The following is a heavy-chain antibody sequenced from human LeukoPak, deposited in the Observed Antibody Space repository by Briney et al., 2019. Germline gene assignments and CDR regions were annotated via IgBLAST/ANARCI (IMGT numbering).Heavy chain of an antibody. D-gene: IGHD3-22*01. J-gene: IGHJ4*02. CDR1: GGTFSSYA. CDR2: FIPIFGTA. V-gene: IGHV1-69*05. Sequence: GASVKVSCKASGGTFSSYAISWVRQAPGQGLEWMGGFIPIFGTANYAQKFQGRVTITTDESTSTAYMELSSLRSEDTAVYYCARVGSGYYKTLDYWGQGTLVTVSS. CDR3: ARVGSGYYKTLDY.